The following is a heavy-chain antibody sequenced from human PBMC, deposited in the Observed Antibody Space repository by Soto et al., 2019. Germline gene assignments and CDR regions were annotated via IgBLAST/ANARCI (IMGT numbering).Heavy chain of an antibody. Sequence: SQTLSLTCAISGDSVSSNSAAWNWIRQSPSRGLEWLGRTYYRSKWYNDYAVSVKSRITINPDTSKNQFSLQLNSVTPEDTAVYYCARNSLLWFGEPDNWFDPWGQGTLVTVSS. CDR2: TYYRSKWYN. V-gene: IGHV6-1*01. CDR1: GDSVSSNSAA. J-gene: IGHJ5*02. CDR3: ARNSLLWFGEPDNWFDP. D-gene: IGHD3-10*01.